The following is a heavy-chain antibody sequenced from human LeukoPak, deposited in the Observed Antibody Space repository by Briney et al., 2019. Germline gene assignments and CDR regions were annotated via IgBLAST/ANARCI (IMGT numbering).Heavy chain of an antibody. CDR2: IYYSGST. J-gene: IGHJ4*02. D-gene: IGHD4-17*01. Sequence: SETLSLTCTVSGGSISSYYWSWIRQPPGKGLEWIGYIYYSGSTNYNPSLKSRVTISVDTSKNQFSLKLSSVTAAVTAVYYCARMGNPATVTTDYWGQGTLVTVSS. V-gene: IGHV4-59*08. CDR3: ARMGNPATVTTDY. CDR1: GGSISSYY.